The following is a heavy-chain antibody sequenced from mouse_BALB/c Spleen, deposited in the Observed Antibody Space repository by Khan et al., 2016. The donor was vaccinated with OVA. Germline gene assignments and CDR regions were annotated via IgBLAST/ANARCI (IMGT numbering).Heavy chain of an antibody. D-gene: IGHD1-2*01. J-gene: IGHJ3*01. CDR3: ARRNYFGSSFAY. CDR1: GYTFTDYY. CDR2: LSPGSGDI. Sequence: QVQLQQSGAELARPGASVKLSCKASGYTFTDYYINWVKQRTGQGLEWIGELSPGSGDIYYNEKFKGRATLTSDKSSSTAYMQLSTLTSEDSAVYFCARRNYFGSSFAYWGHGTLVTVSA. V-gene: IGHV1-77*01.